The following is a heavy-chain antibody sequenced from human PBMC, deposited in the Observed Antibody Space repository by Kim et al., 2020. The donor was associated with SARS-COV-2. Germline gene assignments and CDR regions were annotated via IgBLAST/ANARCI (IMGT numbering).Heavy chain of an antibody. Sequence: GESLKISCKGSGYSFTSYWISWVRQMPGKGLEWMGRIDLSDTYAKYSPSFQGHVTISADKSISTAYLQWSSLKASDTAMYYCARHVHEYSTSSYYYYGMDVWGLGTTVNVSS. CDR2: IDLSDTYA. V-gene: IGHV5-10-1*01. D-gene: IGHD6-6*01. CDR3: ARHVHEYSTSSYYYYGMDV. CDR1: GYSFTSYW. J-gene: IGHJ6*02.